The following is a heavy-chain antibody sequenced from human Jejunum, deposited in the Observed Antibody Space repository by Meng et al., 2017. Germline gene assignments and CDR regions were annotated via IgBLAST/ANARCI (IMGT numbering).Heavy chain of an antibody. D-gene: IGHD6-19*01. J-gene: IGHJ4*02. V-gene: IGHV4-38-2*01. CDR2: IYYSGTS. CDR3: ARSLDHSSAWYAYFDY. Sequence: SETLSLTCAVSGFSINSGNFWGWIRQSPGKGLEWIGTIYYSGTSYYNPSLKSRVTISVDTSTNQFSLRLTSVTAADTAMYYCARSLDHSSAWYAYFDYWGQGDLVTGSS. CDR1: GFSINSGNF.